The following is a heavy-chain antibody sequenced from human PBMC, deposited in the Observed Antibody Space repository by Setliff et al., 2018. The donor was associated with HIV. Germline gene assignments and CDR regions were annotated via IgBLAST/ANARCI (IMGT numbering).Heavy chain of an antibody. J-gene: IGHJ3*02. CDR3: ARASNSFDI. CDR2: ISSSSSSI. V-gene: IGHV3-48*01. Sequence: GGSLRLSCAASGFTFSTYSMDWVHQAPGKGLEWVSYISSSSSSIYYADSVKGRFTISRDNAKNSLYLQMNSLRVEDTAVYYCARASNSFDIWGQGTMVTVSS. CDR1: GFTFSTYS.